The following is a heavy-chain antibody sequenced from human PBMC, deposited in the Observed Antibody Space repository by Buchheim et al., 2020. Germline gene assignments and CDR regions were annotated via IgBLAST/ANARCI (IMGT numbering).Heavy chain of an antibody. CDR1: GFTFSSYA. D-gene: IGHD3-22*01. V-gene: IGHV3-30-3*01. CDR2: ISYDGSNK. CDR3: ASDYYYDSSGYPNWFDP. J-gene: IGHJ5*02. Sequence: QVQLVESGGGVVQPGRSLRLSCAASGFTFSSYAMHWVRQAPGKGLEWVAVISYDGSNKYYADSVKGRFTISRDNSKNKLYLQMNSLRAEDTAVYYCASDYYYDSSGYPNWFDPWGQGTL.